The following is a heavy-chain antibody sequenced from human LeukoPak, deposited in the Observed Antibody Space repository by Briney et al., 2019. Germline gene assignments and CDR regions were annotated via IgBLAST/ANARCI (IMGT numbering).Heavy chain of an antibody. J-gene: IGHJ6*02. Sequence: PGGSLRLSCAASGFTFSSYWMNWARQAPGKGLEWVSAISGSGGSTYYADSVKGRFTISRDNSKNTLYLQMNSLRAEDTAVYYCAKGSYGMDVWGQGTTVTVSS. V-gene: IGHV3-23*01. CDR2: ISGSGGST. CDR3: AKGSYGMDV. CDR1: GFTFSSYW.